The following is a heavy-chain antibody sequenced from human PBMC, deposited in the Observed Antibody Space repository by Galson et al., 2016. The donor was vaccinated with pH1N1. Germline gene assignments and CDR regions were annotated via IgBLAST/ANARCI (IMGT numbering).Heavy chain of an antibody. CDR2: IYWNDFK. V-gene: IGHV2-5*01. Sequence: PALVKPTQTLTLTCAFSGFSLSTGGVAVGCIRQPPGKDLEWLALIYWNDFKRYRPSLESRLTTTKDTSTNQVVLTLTNLYTVDTATYYCAPRQGTPSHDKKGYHWVFDYWGHGTLVTVSS. CDR1: GFSLSTGGVA. CDR3: APRQGTPSHDKKGYHWVFDY. J-gene: IGHJ4*01. D-gene: IGHD2-15*01.